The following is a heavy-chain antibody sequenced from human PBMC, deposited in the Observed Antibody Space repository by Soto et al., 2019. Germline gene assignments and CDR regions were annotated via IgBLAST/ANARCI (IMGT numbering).Heavy chain of an antibody. Sequence: GGSLRLSCAASGFTFSSYAMHWVRQAPGKGLEWVAVISYDGSKRYYADSVKGRFTISRDNSKNTLYLQMNSLRAEDTAVYYCAKHYCSSTSCYNYFDYWGQGTLVTVSS. V-gene: IGHV3-30-3*02. J-gene: IGHJ4*02. CDR1: GFTFSSYA. D-gene: IGHD2-2*02. CDR3: AKHYCSSTSCYNYFDY. CDR2: ISYDGSKR.